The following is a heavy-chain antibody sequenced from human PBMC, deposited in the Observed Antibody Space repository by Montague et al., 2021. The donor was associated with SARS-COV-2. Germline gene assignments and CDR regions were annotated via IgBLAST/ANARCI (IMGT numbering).Heavy chain of an antibody. V-gene: IGHV3-33*01. CDR3: ASPRYYYGSGSYSSLDY. J-gene: IGHJ4*02. D-gene: IGHD3-10*01. CDR1: GFTLSSYG. Sequence: SLSLSCAASGFTLSSYGMHWVRQAPGKGLEWVAVIWYDGSNKYYADSVKGRFTISRDNSKNTLYLQMNSLRAEDTAVYYCASPRYYYGSGSYSSLDYWGQGTLVTVSS. CDR2: IWYDGSNK.